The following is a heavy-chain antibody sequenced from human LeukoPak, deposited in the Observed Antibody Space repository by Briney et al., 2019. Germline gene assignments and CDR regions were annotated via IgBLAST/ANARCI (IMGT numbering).Heavy chain of an antibody. V-gene: IGHV3-48*02. Sequence: GGCLRLSWAASGFIFSDYNMHWVRQAPGKGLEWVSYITHSGRTISYADSVKGRFTISRDNARNSLYLQMNSLRDDDTAVYFCARPSSGAYDYWGQGPLVTVSS. D-gene: IGHD1-26*01. CDR1: GFIFSDYN. CDR2: ITHSGRTI. CDR3: ARPSSGAYDY. J-gene: IGHJ4*02.